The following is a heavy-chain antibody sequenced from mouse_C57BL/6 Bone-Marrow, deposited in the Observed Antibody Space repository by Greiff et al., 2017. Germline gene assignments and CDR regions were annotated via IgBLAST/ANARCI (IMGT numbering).Heavy chain of an antibody. CDR2: IRNKANGYTS. J-gene: IGHJ4*01. V-gene: IGHV7-3*01. CDR1: GFTFTDYY. CDR3: AREDYDYHYCAMDY. D-gene: IGHD2-4*01. Sequence: EVQRVESGGGLVQPGGSLSLSCAASGFTFTDYYMSWVRQPPGKALEWLGFIRNKANGYTSEYSASVQGRFTISRDNYPSILHLQMNALRAEDRATYYCAREDYDYHYCAMDYWGQGTSVTVSS.